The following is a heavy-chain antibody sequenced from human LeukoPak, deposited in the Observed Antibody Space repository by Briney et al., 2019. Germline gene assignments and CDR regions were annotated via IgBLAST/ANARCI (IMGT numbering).Heavy chain of an antibody. Sequence: RASVKVSCKASGGTFSSYAISWVRQAPGQGLEWMGGIIPIFGTANYAQKFQGRVTITADESTSTAYMELSSLRSEDTAVYYCARNLPFYCSSTSCYSNYYYMDVWGKGTTVTVSS. CDR1: GGTFSSYA. D-gene: IGHD2-2*02. J-gene: IGHJ6*03. CDR2: IIPIFGTA. V-gene: IGHV1-69*13. CDR3: ARNLPFYCSSTSCYSNYYYMDV.